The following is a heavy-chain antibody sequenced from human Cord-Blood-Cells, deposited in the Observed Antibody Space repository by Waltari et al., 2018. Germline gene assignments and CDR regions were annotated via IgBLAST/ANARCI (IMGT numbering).Heavy chain of an antibody. CDR2: INPNSGGT. CDR3: TYSSSSYYYYGMDV. Sequence: QVQLVQSGAEVKKPGASVKVSCKASGYTFNGYYMHWVRPAPGQGLEWMGWINPNSGGTNYAQKFQGWVTMTRDTSISTAYMELSRLRSDDTAVYYCTYSSSSYYYYGMDVWGQGNTVTVSS. CDR1: GYTFNGYY. V-gene: IGHV1-2*04. J-gene: IGHJ6*02. D-gene: IGHD6-6*01.